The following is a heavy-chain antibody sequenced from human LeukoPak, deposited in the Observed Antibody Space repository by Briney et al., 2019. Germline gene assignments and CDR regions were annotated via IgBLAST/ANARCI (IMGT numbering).Heavy chain of an antibody. CDR3: ARVKAEDYYDSSGYFGY. CDR2: IYYSGST. D-gene: IGHD3-22*01. J-gene: IGHJ4*02. CDR1: GGSISSSSYY. Sequence: SETLSLTCTVSGGSISSSSYYWGWIRQPPGKGLEWTGSIYYSGSTYYNPSLKSRVTISVDTSKNQFSLKLSSVTAADTAVYYCARVKAEDYYDSSGYFGYWGQGTLVTVSS. V-gene: IGHV4-39*07.